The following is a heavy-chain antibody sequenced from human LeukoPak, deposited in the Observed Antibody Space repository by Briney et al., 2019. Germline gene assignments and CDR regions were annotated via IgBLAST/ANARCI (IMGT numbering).Heavy chain of an antibody. V-gene: IGHV4-34*01. CDR3: ARVGHGGYSYGYSNWFDP. CDR1: GGSFSGYY. Sequence: SETLSLTCAVYGGSFSGYYWSWIRQPPGKGLEWIGEINHSGSTNYNPSLKSRVTISVDTSKNQFSLKLSSVTAADMAVYYCARVGHGGYSYGYSNWFDPWGQGTLVTVSS. D-gene: IGHD5-18*01. CDR2: INHSGST. J-gene: IGHJ5*02.